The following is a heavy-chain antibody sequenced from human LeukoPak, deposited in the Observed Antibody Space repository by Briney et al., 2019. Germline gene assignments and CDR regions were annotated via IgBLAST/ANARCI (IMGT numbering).Heavy chain of an antibody. CDR3: ARAISGSYYDY. CDR1: GYIFTDYY. D-gene: IGHD1-26*01. Sequence: ASVKVSCKASGYIFTDYYMHWVRQAPGQGLEWIGWINPNSGGTNYAQKFQGRATMTRDTSISTAYMELSRLRSDDAAVYYCARAISGSYYDYWGQGTLVAVSS. CDR2: INPNSGGT. J-gene: IGHJ4*02. V-gene: IGHV1-2*02.